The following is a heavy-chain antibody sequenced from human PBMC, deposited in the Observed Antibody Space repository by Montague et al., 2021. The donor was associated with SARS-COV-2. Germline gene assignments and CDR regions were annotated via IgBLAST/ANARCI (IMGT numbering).Heavy chain of an antibody. CDR2: IRSSRNYT. D-gene: IGHD2-15*01. CDR3: AKLGRPDVNAVVAVAATLAGDSGMDV. V-gene: IGHV3-21*01. Sequence: SLRLSCSASGFTFSTYTMNWVRQAPGKGLEWVSSIRSSRNYTYYADSVKGRFTISRDNAKNSLYLQMNNLRAEDTAVYYCAKLGRPDVNAVVAVAATLAGDSGMDVWGQGTTVTVSS. CDR1: GFTFSTYT. J-gene: IGHJ6*02.